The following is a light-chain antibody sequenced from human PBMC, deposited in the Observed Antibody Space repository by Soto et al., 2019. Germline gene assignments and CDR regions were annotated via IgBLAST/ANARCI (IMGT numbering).Light chain of an antibody. CDR2: DAS. J-gene: IGKJ5*01. CDR3: QQYYNVPIT. V-gene: IGKV1-5*01. CDR1: QSISSW. Sequence: DIQMTQSPSTLSASVGDRVTITCRASQSISSWLAWYQQKPGKAPKLLIYDASSLESGVPSRFSGSGSGTDFTFTISSLQSEDIATYYCQQYYNVPITFGQGTRLEIK.